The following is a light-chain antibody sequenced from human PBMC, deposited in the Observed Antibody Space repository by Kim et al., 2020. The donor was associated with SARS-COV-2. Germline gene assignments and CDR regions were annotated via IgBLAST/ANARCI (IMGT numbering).Light chain of an antibody. V-gene: IGLV3-19*01. J-gene: IGLJ2*01. CDR1: SLRSYY. CDR3: NSRDSSGNHVV. Sequence: SSELTQDPAVSVALGQTDRITCQGDSLRSYYASWYQQKPGQAPVLVIYGKNNRPSGIPDRFSGSSSGNTASLTITGAQAEDAADYYCNSRDSSGNHVVFG. CDR2: GKN.